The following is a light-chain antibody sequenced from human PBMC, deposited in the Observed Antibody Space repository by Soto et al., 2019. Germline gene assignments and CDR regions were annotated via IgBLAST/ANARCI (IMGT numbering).Light chain of an antibody. CDR1: RTDVDGYDY. CDR3: TSYTSSTPFYV. J-gene: IGLJ1*01. V-gene: IGLV2-14*03. CDR2: DVY. Sequence: QSVLTQTASVSGSPGQSIAISCTGVRTDVDGYDYVSWYQQHPGQAPQLIIYDVYSRPSGVSHRFSGSKSGDTASLTISGLQAEDEADYYCTSYTSSTPFYVFGTGTKVTVL.